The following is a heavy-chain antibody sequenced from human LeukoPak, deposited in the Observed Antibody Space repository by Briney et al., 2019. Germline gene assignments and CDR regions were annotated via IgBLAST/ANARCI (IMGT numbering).Heavy chain of an antibody. J-gene: IGHJ6*03. CDR3: ARGCTVTTYGYYYYYMDV. Sequence: ASVKVSCKASGYTFTSYYMHWVRQAPGRGLEWMGIINPSGGSTSYAQKFQGRVTMTRDTSTSTVYMELSSLRSEDTAVYYCARGCTVTTYGYYYYYMDVWGKGTTVTVSS. V-gene: IGHV1-46*01. D-gene: IGHD4-17*01. CDR1: GYTFTSYY. CDR2: INPSGGST.